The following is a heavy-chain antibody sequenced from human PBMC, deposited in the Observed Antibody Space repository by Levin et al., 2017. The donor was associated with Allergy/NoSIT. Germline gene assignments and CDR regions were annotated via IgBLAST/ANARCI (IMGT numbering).Heavy chain of an antibody. J-gene: IGHJ5*02. V-gene: IGHV4-31*03. D-gene: IGHD5-12*01. CDR1: GGSISSGGYY. CDR2: IYYSGST. Sequence: SQTLSLTCTVSGGSISSGGYYWSWIRQHPGKGLEWIGYIYYSGSTYYNPSLKSRVTISVDTSKNQFSLKLSSVTAADTAVYYCARGYSGYDRTDRQQLVPRLALFDPWGQGTLVTVSS. CDR3: ARGYSGYDRTDRQQLVPRLALFDP.